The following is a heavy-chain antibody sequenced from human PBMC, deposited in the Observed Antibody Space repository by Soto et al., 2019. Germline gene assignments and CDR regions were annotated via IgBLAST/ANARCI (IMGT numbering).Heavy chain of an antibody. V-gene: IGHV3-23*01. CDR2: ISAGGSRT. J-gene: IGHJ4*02. Sequence: EVQLLEPGGGLVQPGGSLRLSFAASGFTFSSYAMSWVRQAPGKGLEWVSGISAGGSRTYYADSVKARFTISKDNSKNTLYRQRNSLRAEDTALYYWAKGRRGYWSCGRCYRYPFDYWGQGTLVTVPS. CDR3: AKGRRGYWSCGRCYRYPFDY. CDR1: GFTFSSYA. D-gene: IGHD2-15*01.